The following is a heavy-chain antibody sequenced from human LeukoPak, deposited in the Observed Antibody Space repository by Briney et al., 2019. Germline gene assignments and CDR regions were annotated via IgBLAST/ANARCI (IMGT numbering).Heavy chain of an antibody. CDR3: ANAPSRSIAGDFDY. V-gene: IGHV3-9*01. Sequence: PGGSLRLSCAASGFTFDDYAMHWVRQAPGKGLEWVSGISWNSGSIGYADSVKGRFTISRDNAKNSLYLQMNSLRAEDTALYYCANAPSRSIAGDFDYWGQGTLVTVSS. D-gene: IGHD6-6*01. J-gene: IGHJ4*02. CDR2: ISWNSGSI. CDR1: GFTFDDYA.